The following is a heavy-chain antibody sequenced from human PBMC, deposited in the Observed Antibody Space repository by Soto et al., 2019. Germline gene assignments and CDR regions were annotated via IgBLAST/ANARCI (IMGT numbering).Heavy chain of an antibody. V-gene: IGHV3-23*01. CDR3: AKLGSSAWSPHYYFDY. J-gene: IGHJ4*02. D-gene: IGHD3-10*01. CDR2: ITGSGSDT. CDR1: GFTFNNYA. Sequence: GGSLRLSCAASGFTFNNYAMGWARQAPGKGLEWVSAITGSGSDTYYLDSVKGRFTISRDNSKNTLFLQVNSLRAEDTAIYYCAKLGSSAWSPHYYFDYWGQGTLVTVSS.